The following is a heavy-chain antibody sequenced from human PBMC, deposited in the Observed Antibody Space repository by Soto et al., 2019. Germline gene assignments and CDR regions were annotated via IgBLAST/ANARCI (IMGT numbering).Heavy chain of an antibody. CDR1: GFTFSDYY. V-gene: IGHV3-11*01. J-gene: IGHJ3*02. CDR2: ISSSGSTI. CDR3: ASHSSGWSTGAFDI. Sequence: GGSLRLSCAASGFTFSDYYMSWIRQAPGKGLEWVSYISSSGSTIYYADSVKGRFTISRDNAKNSLYLQMNSLRAEDTAVYYCASHSSGWSTGAFDIWGQGAMVTVSS. D-gene: IGHD6-19*01.